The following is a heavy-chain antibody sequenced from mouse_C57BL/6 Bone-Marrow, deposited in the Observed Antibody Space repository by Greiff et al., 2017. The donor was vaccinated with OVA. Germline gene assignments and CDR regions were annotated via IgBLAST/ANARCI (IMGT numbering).Heavy chain of an antibody. CDR1: GYTFTSYW. J-gene: IGHJ2*01. V-gene: IGHV1-50*01. CDR2: IDPSDSYT. CDR3: AIYGD. Sequence: QVQLQQPGAELVKPGASVKLSCKASGYTFTSYWMQWVKQRPGQGLEWIGEIDPSDSYTNYNQKFKGKATLTVDTSSSTAYMQLSSLTSEDSAVYYCAIYGDSGQGTTRTVSS. D-gene: IGHD1-1*02.